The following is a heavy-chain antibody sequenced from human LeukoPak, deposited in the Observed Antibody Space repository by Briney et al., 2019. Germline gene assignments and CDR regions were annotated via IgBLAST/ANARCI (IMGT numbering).Heavy chain of an antibody. D-gene: IGHD3-10*01. CDR1: GGSISGYY. J-gene: IGHJ4*02. V-gene: IGHV4-59*01. Sequence: SETLSLTCTVSGGSISGYYWSWIRQAPGKGLEWLGYNYYSGSPDYNPSLKSRVTISVDTSKNQVSLNLSFVTAADTAMYYCARRSPWGSGSLYFDYWGQGTLVTVSS. CDR3: ARRSPWGSGSLYFDY. CDR2: NYYSGSP.